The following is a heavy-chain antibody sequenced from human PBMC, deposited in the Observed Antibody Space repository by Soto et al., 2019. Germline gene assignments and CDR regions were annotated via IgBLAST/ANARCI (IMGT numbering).Heavy chain of an antibody. D-gene: IGHD5-18*01. CDR1: GFTFSSYA. CDR2: ISGSGGST. V-gene: IGHV3-23*01. CDR3: ASNRRIQLWTPIDY. J-gene: IGHJ4*02. Sequence: GGSLRLSCAASGFTFSSYAMSWVRQAPGKGLEWVSAISGSGGSTYYADSVKGRFTISRDNSKNTLYLQMNSLRAEDTAVYYCASNRRIQLWTPIDYSGQGTLLTVSS.